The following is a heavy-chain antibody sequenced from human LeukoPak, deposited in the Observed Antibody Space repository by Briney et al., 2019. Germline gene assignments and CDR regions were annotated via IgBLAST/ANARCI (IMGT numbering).Heavy chain of an antibody. CDR1: GFAFSRYA. D-gene: IGHD6-19*01. Sequence: PGGSLRLSCAASGFAFSRYAMTWVRQAPGKGLEWVSAISGSGGSTYYADSVKGRFAISRDNSKSTLFLQMNSLRAEDTAVYYGIPVAGTGFDYWGQGTLVTVSS. CDR2: ISGSGGST. V-gene: IGHV3-23*01. J-gene: IGHJ4*02. CDR3: IPVAGTGFDY.